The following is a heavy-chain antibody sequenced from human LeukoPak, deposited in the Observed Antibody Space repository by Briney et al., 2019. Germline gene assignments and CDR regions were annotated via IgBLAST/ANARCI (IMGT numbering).Heavy chain of an antibody. Sequence: GASVKVSCKVSGYTLTESSMHWVRQAPGKGLEWVSSISSSSSYIYYADSVKGRFTISRDNAKNSLYLQMNSLRAEDTAVYYCAREGYWGQGTLVTVSS. V-gene: IGHV3-21*01. CDR3: AREGY. CDR2: ISSSSSYI. CDR1: GYTLTESS. J-gene: IGHJ4*02.